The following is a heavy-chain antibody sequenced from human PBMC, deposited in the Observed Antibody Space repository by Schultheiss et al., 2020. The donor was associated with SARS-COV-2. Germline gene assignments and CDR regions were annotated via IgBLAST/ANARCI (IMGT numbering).Heavy chain of an antibody. CDR1: GGSISSGGYY. Sequence: SETLSLTCTVSGGSISSGGYYWSWIRQHPGKGLEWIGYIYYSGNTNYNPSLQSRVTISIDTSKNQFSLTLTSVTAADTALYYCARQPSRTRSGLDYWGQGILVTVSS. D-gene: IGHD2-2*01. V-gene: IGHV4-61*08. CDR2: IYYSGNT. J-gene: IGHJ4*02. CDR3: ARQPSRTRSGLDY.